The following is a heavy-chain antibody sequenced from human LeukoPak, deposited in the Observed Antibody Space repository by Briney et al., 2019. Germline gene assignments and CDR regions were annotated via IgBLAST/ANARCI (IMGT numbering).Heavy chain of an antibody. J-gene: IGHJ3*02. V-gene: IGHV3-33*01. D-gene: IGHD2-15*01. CDR2: IWYDGSNK. CDR1: GFTFSSYG. Sequence: GRSLRLSCAASGFTFSSYGMHWVRQAPGKGLEWVAVIWYDGSNKYYADSVKGRFTISRDNSKNTLYLQMNGLRVEDTGVYYCATNAVVVAATGVLDIWGQGTMVTVSS. CDR3: ATNAVVVAATGVLDI.